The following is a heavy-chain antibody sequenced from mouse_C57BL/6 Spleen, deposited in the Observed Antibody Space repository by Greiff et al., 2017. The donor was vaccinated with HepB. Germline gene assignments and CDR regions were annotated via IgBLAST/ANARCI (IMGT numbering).Heavy chain of an antibody. D-gene: IGHD1-1*01. Sequence: QVQLQQPGAELVMPGASVKLSCKASGYTFTSYWMHWVKQRPGQGLEWIGEIDPSDSYTNYNQKFKGKSTLTVDKSSSTAYMQLSSLTSEDSAVYYCARSPFDYCSSYWYFDVWGTGTTVTVSS. CDR1: GYTFTSYW. CDR3: ARSPFDYCSSYWYFDV. V-gene: IGHV1-69*01. CDR2: IDPSDSYT. J-gene: IGHJ1*03.